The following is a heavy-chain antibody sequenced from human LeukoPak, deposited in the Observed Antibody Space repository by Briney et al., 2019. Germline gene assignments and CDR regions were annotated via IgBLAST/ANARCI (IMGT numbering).Heavy chain of an antibody. Sequence: PGGSLRLSCAASGFTFDDYGMSWVRQAPGKGLEWVSGINWNGGSTGYADSVKGRFTISRDNAKNSLYLQMNSLRAEDTALYYCARCYGSGSYLYYMDVWGKGTTVTVSS. CDR3: ARCYGSGSYLYYMDV. V-gene: IGHV3-20*04. CDR2: INWNGGST. J-gene: IGHJ6*03. CDR1: GFTFDDYG. D-gene: IGHD3-10*01.